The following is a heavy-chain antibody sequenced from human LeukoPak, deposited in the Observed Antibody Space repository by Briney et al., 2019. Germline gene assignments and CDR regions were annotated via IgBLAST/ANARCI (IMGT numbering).Heavy chain of an antibody. CDR1: GGSISSYY. J-gene: IGHJ4*02. Sequence: SETLSLTCTVSGGSISSYYWSWIRQPPGKGLEWIGYIYYSGSTNYNPSLKSRVTISVDTSKNQFSLKLSSVTAADTAVYYCARVGRGSYGYFDYWGQGTLVTVSS. CDR2: IYYSGST. D-gene: IGHD1-26*01. CDR3: ARVGRGSYGYFDY. V-gene: IGHV4-59*12.